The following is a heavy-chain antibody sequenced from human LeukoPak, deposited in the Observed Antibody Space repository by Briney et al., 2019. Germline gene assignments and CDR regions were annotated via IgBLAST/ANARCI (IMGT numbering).Heavy chain of an antibody. Sequence: GGSLRLSCAASGFSISDYWMSWVRQAPGKGLEWVANIKEDGSEKNYVDSAKGRFTISRDNAKNSLYLQMNSLRAEDTALYYCAKDFTMVRFGGMDVWGQGTTVTVSS. J-gene: IGHJ6*02. CDR3: AKDFTMVRFGGMDV. V-gene: IGHV3-7*03. CDR2: IKEDGSEK. CDR1: GFSISDYW. D-gene: IGHD3-10*01.